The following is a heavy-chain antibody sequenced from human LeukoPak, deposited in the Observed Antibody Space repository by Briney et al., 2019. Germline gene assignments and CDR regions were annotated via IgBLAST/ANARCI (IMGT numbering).Heavy chain of an antibody. D-gene: IGHD1-26*01. J-gene: IGHJ6*03. CDR3: ARDPYSGNYGAYYYYYMDV. V-gene: IGHV3-21*01. Sequence: GGTLRLSCAASGFTFSHYGMTWVRQAPGQRLEWVSSITSGSSYIYYADSVKGRFTISRDNAKSSLYLQMDSLRAEDTAVYYCARDPYSGNYGAYYYYYMDVWGKGTTVTISS. CDR2: ITSGSSYI. CDR1: GFTFSHYG.